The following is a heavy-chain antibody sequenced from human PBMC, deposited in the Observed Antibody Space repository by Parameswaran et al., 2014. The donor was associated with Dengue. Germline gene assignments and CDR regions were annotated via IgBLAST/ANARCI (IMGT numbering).Heavy chain of an antibody. CDR3: ARLKYTSGWAFDY. CDR2: IKQDGSEI. V-gene: IGHV3-7*02. J-gene: IGHJ4*02. Sequence: WIRQPPREGLVWVANIKQDGSEIYYVDSVKGRFTISRDNAKNSLYLQMNSLRAEDTAVYYCARLKYTSGWAFDYWGQGTLVTVSS. D-gene: IGHD6-19*01.